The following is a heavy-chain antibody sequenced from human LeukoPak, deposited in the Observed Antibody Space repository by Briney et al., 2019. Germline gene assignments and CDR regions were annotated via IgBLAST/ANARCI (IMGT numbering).Heavy chain of an antibody. J-gene: IGHJ4*02. CDR1: GFTFSSYE. CDR2: ISSSGGTI. CDR3: ARSYGSAFDY. Sequence: GGSLRLSCSASGFTFSSYEMNWVRQAPGKGLEWVSYISSSGGTIYYADSVKGRFTISRDNAKNSLSLQMNSLRIEDTAVYYCARSYGSAFDYWGQGTLVTVSS. V-gene: IGHV3-48*03. D-gene: IGHD3-10*01.